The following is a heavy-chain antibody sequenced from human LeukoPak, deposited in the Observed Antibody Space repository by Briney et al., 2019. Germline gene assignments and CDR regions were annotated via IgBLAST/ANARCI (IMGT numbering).Heavy chain of an antibody. V-gene: IGHV3-9*01. Sequence: PGGSLRLSCAASGFTFDDYAMHWVRQAPGKGLEWVSGISWNSGSIGYADSVKGRFTISRDNAKNSLYLQMNSLRAEDTALYYCAKGSYYDVLTGYYTLWGQGTLVTVPS. CDR3: AKGSYYDVLTGYYTL. J-gene: IGHJ4*02. D-gene: IGHD3-9*01. CDR2: ISWNSGSI. CDR1: GFTFDDYA.